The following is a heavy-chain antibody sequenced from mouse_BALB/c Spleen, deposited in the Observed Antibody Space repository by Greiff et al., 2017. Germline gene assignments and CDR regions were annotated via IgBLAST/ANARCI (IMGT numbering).Heavy chain of an antibody. Sequence: EVKLVESGGGLVKPGGSLKLSCAASGFTFSSYAMSWVRQTPEKRLEWVASISSGGSTYYPDSVKGRFTISRDNARNILYLQMSSLRSEDTAMYYCAREGETPFDYWGQGTTLTVSS. V-gene: IGHV5-6-5*01. J-gene: IGHJ2*01. CDR3: AREGETPFDY. CDR1: GFTFSSYA. CDR2: ISSGGST.